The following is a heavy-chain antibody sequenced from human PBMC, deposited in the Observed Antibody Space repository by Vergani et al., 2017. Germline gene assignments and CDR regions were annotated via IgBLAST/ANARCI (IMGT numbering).Heavy chain of an antibody. J-gene: IGHJ4*02. CDR3: ARRDSSSPALDY. V-gene: IGHV3-13*01. D-gene: IGHD6-6*01. Sequence: EVQLVESGGGLVQPGGSLRLSCAASGFTFSTYDMHWVRQATGKGLEWVSAGTAGDTYYPGSVKGRFTISRENAKNSLYLQMNGLRAGDTAVYYCARRDSSSPALDYWGQGTLVTVSS. CDR1: GFTFSTYD. CDR2: GTAGDT.